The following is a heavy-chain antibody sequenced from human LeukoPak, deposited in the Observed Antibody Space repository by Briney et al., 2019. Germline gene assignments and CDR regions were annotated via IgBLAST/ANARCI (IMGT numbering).Heavy chain of an antibody. CDR3: ARSTPAYACSPDY. V-gene: IGHV3-7*01. CDR2: INRDGSQT. J-gene: IGHJ4*02. D-gene: IGHD2-2*01. Sequence: GGSLRLSCAASGFTFSSYAMSWVRQAPGKGLEWVANINRDGSQTYYVDSVKGRFTISRDNAQNSLYPQMSSLRAEDTAVYSYARSTPAYACSPDYWGQGTLVTVSS. CDR1: GFTFSSYA.